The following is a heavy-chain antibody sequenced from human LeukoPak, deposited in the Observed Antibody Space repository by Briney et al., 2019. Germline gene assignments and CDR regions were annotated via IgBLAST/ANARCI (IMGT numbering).Heavy chain of an antibody. Sequence: GGSLRLSCAASGFTFDDYAMHWVRQAPGKGLEWVSGISWNSGSIGYADSVKGRFTISRDNAKNSLYLQMNSLRAEDTAVYYCARDRPGTLQYYDFWSGADFDYWGQGTLVTVSS. CDR1: GFTFDDYA. CDR2: ISWNSGSI. CDR3: ARDRPGTLQYYDFWSGADFDY. V-gene: IGHV3-9*01. J-gene: IGHJ4*02. D-gene: IGHD3-3*01.